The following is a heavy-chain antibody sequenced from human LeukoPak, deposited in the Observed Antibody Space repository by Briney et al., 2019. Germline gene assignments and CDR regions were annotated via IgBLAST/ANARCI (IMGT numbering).Heavy chain of an antibody. D-gene: IGHD3-9*01. V-gene: IGHV4-39*07. J-gene: IGHJ4*02. Sequence: SETLSLTCTVSGGSISSSSYYWGWIRQPPGKGLEWIGSIYYSGSTYYNPSLKSRVTISVDTSKNQFSLKLSSVTAADTAVHYCARSKDILTGYCFDYWGQGTLVTVSS. CDR1: GGSISSSSYY. CDR2: IYYSGST. CDR3: ARSKDILTGYCFDY.